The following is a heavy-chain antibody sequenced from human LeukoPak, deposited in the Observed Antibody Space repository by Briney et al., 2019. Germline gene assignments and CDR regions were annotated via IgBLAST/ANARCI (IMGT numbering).Heavy chain of an antibody. CDR3: ARGQSSSWPNWFDP. Sequence: PGGSLRLSCAASGFTFSIYSMNWVRQAPGKGLEWVSSISSSNSYIYYADSVKGRFTISRDNAKNSLYLQMNSLRAEDTAVYYCARGQSSSWPNWFDPWDQGTLVTVSS. D-gene: IGHD6-13*01. CDR2: ISSSNSYI. V-gene: IGHV3-21*01. J-gene: IGHJ5*02. CDR1: GFTFSIYS.